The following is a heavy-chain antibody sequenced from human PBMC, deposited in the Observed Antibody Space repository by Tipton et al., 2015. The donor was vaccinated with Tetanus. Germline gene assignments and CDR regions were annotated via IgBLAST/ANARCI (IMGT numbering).Heavy chain of an antibody. CDR2: IRNIPYGGTT. Sequence: SLRLSCTASGFTFGDHAMSWFRQAPGKGLEWVGFIRNIPYGGTTEYAASVKGRFIISRDDSKNSVYLHMNSLKTEDTAVYFCLVWVSGRVDYWGQGTLVTVSS. D-gene: IGHD3-16*01. V-gene: IGHV3-49*03. J-gene: IGHJ4*02. CDR1: GFTFGDHA. CDR3: LVWVSGRVDY.